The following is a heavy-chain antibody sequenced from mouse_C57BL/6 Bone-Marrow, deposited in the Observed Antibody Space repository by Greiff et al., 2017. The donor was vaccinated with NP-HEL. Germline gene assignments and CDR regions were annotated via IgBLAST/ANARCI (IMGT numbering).Heavy chain of an antibody. CDR1: GFTFSSYG. CDR2: ISSGGSYT. J-gene: IGHJ4*01. V-gene: IGHV5-6*01. CDR3: ASLYAMDY. Sequence: EVQRVESGGDLVKPGGSLKLSCAASGFTFSSYGMSWVRQTPDKRLEWVATISSGGSYTYYPDSVKGRFTISRDNAKNTLYLQMSILKSEDTAMYYCASLYAMDYWGQGTSVTVSS.